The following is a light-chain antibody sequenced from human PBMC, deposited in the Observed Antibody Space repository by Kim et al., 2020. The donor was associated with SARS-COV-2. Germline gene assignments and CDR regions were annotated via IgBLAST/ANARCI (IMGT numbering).Light chain of an antibody. CDR1: SSDVGGYNY. CDR3: SSYTSSSTLVV. Sequence: QSITISCTGTSSDVGGYNYVSWYQQYLGKAPKLMIYDVSNRPSGVSNRFSGSKSGNTASLTISGLQAEDEADYYCSSYTSSSTLVVFGGGTQLTVL. CDR2: DVS. V-gene: IGLV2-14*03. J-gene: IGLJ2*01.